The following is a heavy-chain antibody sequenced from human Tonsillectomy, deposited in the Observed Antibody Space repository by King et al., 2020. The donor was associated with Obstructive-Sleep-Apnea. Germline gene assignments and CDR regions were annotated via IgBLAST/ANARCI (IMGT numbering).Heavy chain of an antibody. Sequence: VQLVQSGGGLVQPGWSLSLSCAASGFTFSSYSMNCVRQAPVKGLEWVSYISISSITIYYAYPVKGRFTISRDNAKNSLYLQMDSLRAADTAVYYCARVTMVRGVLDAFDIWGQGTMVTVSS. CDR3: ARVTMVRGVLDAFDI. CDR2: ISISSITI. CDR1: GFTFSSYS. D-gene: IGHD3-10*01. J-gene: IGHJ3*02. V-gene: IGHV3-48*04.